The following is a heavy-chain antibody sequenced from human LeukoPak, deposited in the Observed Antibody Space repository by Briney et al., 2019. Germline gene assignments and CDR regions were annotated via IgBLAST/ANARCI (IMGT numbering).Heavy chain of an antibody. J-gene: IGHJ4*02. CDR2: ISSDARNK. V-gene: IGHV3-30*04. CDR1: GFTFSVYA. D-gene: IGHD3-22*01. CDR3: VRDRWGRDSSYKFDY. Sequence: GRSLRLSCAASGFTFSVYAMHWVRQAPGKGLEWVTVISSDARNKFYADSVKGRFTISRDNSKSTLSLQMNSLRAEDTAIYYCVRDRWGRDSSYKFDYWGQGTLVTVSS.